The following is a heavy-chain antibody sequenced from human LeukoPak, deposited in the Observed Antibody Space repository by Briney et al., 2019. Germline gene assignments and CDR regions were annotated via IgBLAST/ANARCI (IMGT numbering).Heavy chain of an antibody. CDR1: GFTFSSYA. CDR2: ISYDGSNK. Sequence: GRSLRLSCAASGFTFSSYAMHWVRQAPGKGLERVAVISYDGSNKYYADSVKGRFTISRDNSKNTLYLQMNSLRAEDTAVYHCAREFGHPGGYSYQDYWGQGTLVTVSS. D-gene: IGHD5-18*01. CDR3: AREFGHPGGYSYQDY. J-gene: IGHJ4*02. V-gene: IGHV3-30*04.